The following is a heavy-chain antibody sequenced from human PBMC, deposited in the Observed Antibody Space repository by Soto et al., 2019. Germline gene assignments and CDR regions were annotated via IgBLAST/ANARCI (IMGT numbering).Heavy chain of an antibody. V-gene: IGHV3-64D*08. D-gene: IGHD5-12*01. CDR2: ISSNGGST. CDR1: GFTFSSYA. J-gene: IGHJ6*02. CDR3: VKGSGRDGYNWDRRPGPEYYYYGMDV. Sequence: GGSLRLSCSASGFTFSSYAMHWVRQAPGKGLEYVSAISSNGGSTYYADSVKGRFTISRDNSKNTLYLQMSSLRAEDTAVYYCVKGSGRDGYNWDRRPGPEYYYYGMDVWGQGTTVTVSS.